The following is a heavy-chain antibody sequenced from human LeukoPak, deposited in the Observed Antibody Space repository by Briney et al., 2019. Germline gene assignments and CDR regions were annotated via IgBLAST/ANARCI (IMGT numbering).Heavy chain of an antibody. V-gene: IGHV3-23*01. Sequence: PGGSLRLSCAASGFTFSSYGMSWVRQAPGKGLEWVSAISGSGGSTYYADSVKGRFTISRDNSKNTLYLQMNSLRAEDTAVYYCAKDFGSSGYYYALNTGDAFDIWGQGTMVTVSS. CDR2: ISGSGGST. CDR1: GFTFSSYG. J-gene: IGHJ3*02. D-gene: IGHD3-22*01. CDR3: AKDFGSSGYYYALNTGDAFDI.